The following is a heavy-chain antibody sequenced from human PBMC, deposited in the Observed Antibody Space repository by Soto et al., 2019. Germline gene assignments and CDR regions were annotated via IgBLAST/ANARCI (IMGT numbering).Heavy chain of an antibody. CDR3: ANRDTAMVSGDYYYYYGMDV. V-gene: IGHV1-69*13. CDR2: IIHIFGTA. D-gene: IGHD5-18*01. CDR1: GGTFRSYA. J-gene: IGHJ6*02. Sequence: GASVKVSCKASGGTFRSYAIGWVRQAPGQGLEWMGGIIHIFGTANYAQEFQGRVTITADESTSTAYMELSSLRSEDTAVYYCANRDTAMVSGDYYYYYGMDVLGQGTTVTVSS.